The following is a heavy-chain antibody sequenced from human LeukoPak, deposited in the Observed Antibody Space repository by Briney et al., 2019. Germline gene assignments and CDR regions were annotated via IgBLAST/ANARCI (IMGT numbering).Heavy chain of an antibody. CDR3: AKVSVVAGRNAFDI. J-gene: IGHJ3*02. D-gene: IGHD3-22*01. CDR2: IGGSGTST. Sequence: GGSLRLSCAASGFIFSSYATSWVRQAPGKGLEWVSVIGGSGTSTYYADSEKGRFTISRDNSKNMLYLQMNSLRVEDTAVYYCAKVSVVAGRNAFDIWGQGTMVTVSS. V-gene: IGHV3-23*01. CDR1: GFIFSSYA.